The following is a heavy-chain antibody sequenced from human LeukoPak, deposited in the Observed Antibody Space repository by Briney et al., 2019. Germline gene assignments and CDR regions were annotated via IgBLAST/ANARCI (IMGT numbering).Heavy chain of an antibody. D-gene: IGHD3-16*01. Sequence: GGSLRLSCAASGFTVITTDMTWVRQAPGKGLEWVSVLCDGNTKYADSVQGRFTISRDNSKNTLYLEMNSLSPDDTAVYYCARGVEPLAANTLAYWGQGTLVTVSS. CDR1: GFTVITTD. CDR3: ARGVEPLAANTLAY. J-gene: IGHJ4*02. V-gene: IGHV3-53*01. CDR2: LCDGNT.